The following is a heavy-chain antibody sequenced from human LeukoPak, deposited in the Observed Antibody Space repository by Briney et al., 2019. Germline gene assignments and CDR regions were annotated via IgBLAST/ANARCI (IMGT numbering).Heavy chain of an antibody. J-gene: IGHJ3*02. CDR1: GGSFSGYY. D-gene: IGHD5-18*01. Sequence: SETLSLTCAVYGGSFSGYYWSWIRQPPGKGLEWIGEINHSGSTNYNPSLKSRVTISVDTSKNQFSLKLSSVTAADTAVYYCAREDTAMVWEISDAFDIWGQGTMVTVSS. V-gene: IGHV4-34*01. CDR3: AREDTAMVWEISDAFDI. CDR2: INHSGST.